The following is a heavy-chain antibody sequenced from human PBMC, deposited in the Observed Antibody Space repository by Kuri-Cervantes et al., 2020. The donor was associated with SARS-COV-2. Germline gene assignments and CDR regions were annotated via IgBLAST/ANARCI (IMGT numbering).Heavy chain of an antibody. J-gene: IGHJ4*02. D-gene: IGHD2-8*01. Sequence: ASVKVSCKASGYTFTSYYMHWVRQAPGQGLEWLGIINPSGGSTSYAQKFQGRVTMTRDTSTSTVYMELSSLRSEDTAVYYCARDQQMVYAAWGAIDYWGQGTLVTVSS. CDR2: INPSGGST. V-gene: IGHV1-46*01. CDR1: GYTFTSYY. CDR3: ARDQQMVYAAWGAIDY.